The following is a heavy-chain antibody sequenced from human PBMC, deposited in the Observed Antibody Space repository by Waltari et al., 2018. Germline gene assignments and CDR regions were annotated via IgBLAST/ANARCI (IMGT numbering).Heavy chain of an antibody. Sequence: QLQLQESGPGLVKPSETLSLTCTVSGGSISSSSYYWGWIRQPPGKGLEWIGSIYYSGSTYYNPSLKSRVTISVDTSKNQFSLKLSSVTAADTAVYYCARRGSGWPYYYYGMDVWGQGTTVIVSS. CDR2: IYYSGST. CDR1: GGSISSSSYY. D-gene: IGHD6-19*01. V-gene: IGHV4-39*01. J-gene: IGHJ6*02. CDR3: ARRGSGWPYYYYGMDV.